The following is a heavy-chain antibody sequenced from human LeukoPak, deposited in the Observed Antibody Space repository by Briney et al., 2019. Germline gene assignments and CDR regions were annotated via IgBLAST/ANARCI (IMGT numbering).Heavy chain of an antibody. CDR1: GFTFSSYA. D-gene: IGHD3-22*01. CDR2: ISYDGSNK. CDR3: AKDTEITMIVVVTLGNGMDV. V-gene: IGHV3-30-3*02. J-gene: IGHJ6*02. Sequence: GGSLRLSCAASGFTFSSYAMHWVRQAPGKGLEWVAVISYDGSNKYYADSVKGRFTISRDNSKNTLYLQMNSLRAEDTAVYYCAKDTEITMIVVVTLGNGMDVWGQGTTVTVPS.